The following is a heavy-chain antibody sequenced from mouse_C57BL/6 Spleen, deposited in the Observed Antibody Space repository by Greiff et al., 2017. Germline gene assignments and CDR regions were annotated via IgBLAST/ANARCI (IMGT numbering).Heavy chain of an antibody. V-gene: IGHV1-22*01. D-gene: IGHD4-1*01. CDR3: ARLRGGTYYFDY. CDR2: INPNNGGT. Sequence: EVQLQQSGPELVKPGASVKMSCKASGHTFTDYNMHWVKQSHGKSLEWIGYINPNNGGTSYNQKFKGKATLTVNKSSSTAYMELRSLTSEDSAVYYCARLRGGTYYFDYWGQGTTLTVSS. J-gene: IGHJ2*01. CDR1: GHTFTDYN.